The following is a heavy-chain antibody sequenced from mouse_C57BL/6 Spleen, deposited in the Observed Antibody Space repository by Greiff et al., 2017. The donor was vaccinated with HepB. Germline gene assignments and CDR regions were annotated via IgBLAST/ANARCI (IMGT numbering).Heavy chain of an antibody. Sequence: QSCKASGYTFPSYWMHWVKQRPGQGLEWIGEIDPSDSYTNYNQKFKGKSTLTVDKSSSTAYMQLSSLTSEDSAVYYCARSYGSSYRYYAMDYWGQGTSVTVSS. D-gene: IGHD1-1*01. CDR1: GYTFPSYW. V-gene: IGHV1-69*01. CDR3: ARSYGSSYRYYAMDY. J-gene: IGHJ4*01. CDR2: IDPSDSYT.